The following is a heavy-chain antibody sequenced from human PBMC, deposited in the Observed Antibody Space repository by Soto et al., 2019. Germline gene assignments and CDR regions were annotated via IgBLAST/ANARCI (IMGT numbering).Heavy chain of an antibody. CDR3: ARVPPERGRIGYCSGGSCYSWGYYYYMDV. J-gene: IGHJ6*03. Sequence: GGSLRLSCAASGFTFSDYYMSWIRQAPGKGLEWVSYISSSGSTIYYADSVKGRFTISRDNAKNSLYLQMNSLRAEDTAVYYCARVPPERGRIGYCSGGSCYSWGYYYYMDVWGKGTTVTVSS. V-gene: IGHV3-11*01. CDR1: GFTFSDYY. CDR2: ISSSGSTI. D-gene: IGHD2-15*01.